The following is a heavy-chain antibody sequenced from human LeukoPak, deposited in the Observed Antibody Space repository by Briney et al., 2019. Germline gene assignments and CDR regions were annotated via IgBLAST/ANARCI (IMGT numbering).Heavy chain of an antibody. V-gene: IGHV3-53*01. CDR3: ARDADYGVYDY. Sequence: GGSLRLSCAASGFTVSSNYMSWVRQAPGKGLERVSVIYSGGSTYYADSVKGRFTISRDNSKNTLHLQMNSLRAEDTAVYYCARDADYGVYDYWGQGTLVTVSS. J-gene: IGHJ4*02. CDR1: GFTVSSNY. D-gene: IGHD4-17*01. CDR2: IYSGGST.